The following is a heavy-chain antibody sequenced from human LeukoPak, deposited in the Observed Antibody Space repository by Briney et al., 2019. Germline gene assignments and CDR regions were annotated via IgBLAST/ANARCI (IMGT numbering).Heavy chain of an antibody. J-gene: IGHJ5*02. V-gene: IGHV3-48*02. CDR3: GYHGT. CDR2: ISGSSTSI. Sequence: GGSLRLSCAASGFTFSSYEMNWMRQAPGKGLEWVSSISGSSTSIYYADSVKGRFTISRDNVKNLLYLQMNSLRDEDTGVYYCGYHGTWGQGTLVTVSS. D-gene: IGHD5-18*01. CDR1: GFTFSSYE.